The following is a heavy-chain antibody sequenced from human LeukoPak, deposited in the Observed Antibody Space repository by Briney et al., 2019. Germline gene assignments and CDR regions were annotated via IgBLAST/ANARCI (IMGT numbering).Heavy chain of an antibody. CDR3: ARDSSSWYGGAFDI. J-gene: IGHJ3*02. Sequence: SETLSLTCTVSGGSISSYYWGWIRQPAGKGLEWIGRIYGSGSTDYNPFLKSRVTMSVDTSKNQFSLKLSSVTAADTAVYYCARDSSSWYGGAFDIWGQGTMVTVSS. CDR2: IYGSGST. CDR1: GGSISSYY. D-gene: IGHD6-13*01. V-gene: IGHV4-4*07.